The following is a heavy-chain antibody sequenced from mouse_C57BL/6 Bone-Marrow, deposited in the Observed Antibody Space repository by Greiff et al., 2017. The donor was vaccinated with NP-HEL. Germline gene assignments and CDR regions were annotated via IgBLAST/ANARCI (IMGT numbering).Heavy chain of an antibody. J-gene: IGHJ1*03. D-gene: IGHD1-1*01. Sequence: VQLQQPGAELVRPGSSVKLSCKASGYTFTSYWMHWVKKRPIQGLEWIGNIDPSDSETHYNQKFKDKATLTVDKSSSTAYMQLSSLTSDDSAVYYCARLYYYGSEYFDVWGTGTTVTVSS. CDR2: IDPSDSET. V-gene: IGHV1-52*01. CDR1: GYTFTSYW. CDR3: ARLYYYGSEYFDV.